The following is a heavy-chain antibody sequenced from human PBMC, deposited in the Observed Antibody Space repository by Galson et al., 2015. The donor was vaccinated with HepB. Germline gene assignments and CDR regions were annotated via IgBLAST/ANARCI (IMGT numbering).Heavy chain of an antibody. J-gene: IGHJ4*02. Sequence: SLRLSCAASEFTVISNHMSWVRQAPGKGLEWVSIIYSNGSTYYADSVKGRFTISRDNSKNTLYLQMNSLRAEDTAVYYCARGPTGRPPFYWGQGTLVTVSS. D-gene: IGHD2-8*02. CDR2: IYSNGST. CDR3: ARGPTGRPPFY. V-gene: IGHV3-53*01. CDR1: EFTVISNH.